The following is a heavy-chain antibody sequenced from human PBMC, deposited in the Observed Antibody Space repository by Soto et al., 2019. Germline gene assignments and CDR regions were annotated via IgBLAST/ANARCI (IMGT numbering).Heavy chain of an antibody. D-gene: IGHD1-1*01. CDR2: ISFDGADA. J-gene: IGHJ6*03. V-gene: IGHV3-30*18. Sequence: QVQLVESGGGVVQPGRSLRLSCAASGFTFDNYGIHWVRQAPGKGLEWVAVISFDGADAYYAASVKGRLSISRDKSKNTGYRQMNNLRAEDRAVYYCTKDHATGPSYYYHMDVWGRGTTVTVSS. CDR3: TKDHATGPSYYYHMDV. CDR1: GFTFDNYG.